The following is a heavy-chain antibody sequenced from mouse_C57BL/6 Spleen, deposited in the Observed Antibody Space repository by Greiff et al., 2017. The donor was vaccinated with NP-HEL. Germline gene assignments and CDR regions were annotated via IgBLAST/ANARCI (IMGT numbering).Heavy chain of an antibody. CDR1: GYTFTSYW. D-gene: IGHD2-5*01. CDR3: ARSLQSNYREGDAMDY. J-gene: IGHJ4*01. V-gene: IGHV1-7*01. CDR2: INPSSGYT. Sequence: VQLQQSGAELAKPGASVKLSCKASGYTFTSYWMHWVKQRPGQGLEWIGYINPSSGYTKYNQKFTDKATLTADKSSSTAYMQLSSLTYEDSAVYYCARSLQSNYREGDAMDYWGQGTSVTVSS.